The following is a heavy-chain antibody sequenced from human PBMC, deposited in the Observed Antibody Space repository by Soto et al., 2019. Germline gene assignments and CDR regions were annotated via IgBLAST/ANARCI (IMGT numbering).Heavy chain of an antibody. CDR3: ARGTDYGGNSGDWYFDL. CDR1: GFTFSSYE. Sequence: LRLSCAASGFTFSSYEMNWVRQAPGKGLEWVSYISSSGSTIYYADSVKGRFTISRDNAKNSLYLQMNSLRAEDTAVYYCARGTDYGGNSGDWYFDLWGRGTLVTVSS. J-gene: IGHJ2*01. V-gene: IGHV3-48*03. CDR2: ISSSGSTI. D-gene: IGHD4-17*01.